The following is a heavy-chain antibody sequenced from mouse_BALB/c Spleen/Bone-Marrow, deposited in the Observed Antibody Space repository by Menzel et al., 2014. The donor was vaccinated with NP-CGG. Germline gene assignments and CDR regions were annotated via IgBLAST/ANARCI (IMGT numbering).Heavy chain of an antibody. CDR1: GYTFTSYW. Sequence: LVESGADLVKPGASVKLSCKASGYTFTSYWMHWVKQRPGQGLEWIGEIDPSDSYTNYNQKFKGKATLTVDKSSSTAYKQLSSLTSEDSAVYYCARGLYGDSVYWGQGTTLTVSS. J-gene: IGHJ2*01. V-gene: IGHV1-69*02. CDR2: IDPSDSYT. D-gene: IGHD2-13*01. CDR3: ARGLYGDSVY.